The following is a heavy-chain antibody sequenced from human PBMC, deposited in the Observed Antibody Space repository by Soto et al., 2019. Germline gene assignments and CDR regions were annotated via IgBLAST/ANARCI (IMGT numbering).Heavy chain of an antibody. V-gene: IGHV1-69*11. Sequence: SVKVSCKASGGTFSRSAISWVRQAPGQGLEWMGSIIPVVRTPNYAQRFQGRVTITADESTSTAYMELSRLASDDTAVYYCARDGVVIDFWNQIWFDPWGQGTLVTVSS. J-gene: IGHJ5*02. CDR3: ARDGVVIDFWNQIWFDP. CDR1: GGTFSRSA. D-gene: IGHD3-3*01. CDR2: IIPVVRTP.